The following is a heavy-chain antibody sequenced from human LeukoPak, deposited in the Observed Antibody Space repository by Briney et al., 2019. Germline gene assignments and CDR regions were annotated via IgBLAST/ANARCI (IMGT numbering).Heavy chain of an antibody. J-gene: IGHJ4*02. D-gene: IGHD2-15*01. CDR2: IYYSGST. CDR3: ASRGWPYFDY. Sequence: SETLSLTCTVSGGSISSSSYYWGWIGQPPGKGLEWIGSIYYSGSTYYNPSLKSLVTISVDTSKNQFSLKLSSVPAADRAGYNCASRGWPYFDYWGQETLVTDPS. V-gene: IGHV4-39*01. CDR1: GGSISSSSYY.